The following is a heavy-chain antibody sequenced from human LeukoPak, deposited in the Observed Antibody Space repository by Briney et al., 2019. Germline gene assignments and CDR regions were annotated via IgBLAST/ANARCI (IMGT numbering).Heavy chain of an antibody. CDR2: ISGSGGST. CDR3: AKTRAGDRGALDY. CDR1: GFTFSSYA. D-gene: IGHD7-27*01. V-gene: IGHV3-23*01. J-gene: IGHJ4*02. Sequence: PGGSLRLSCAASGFTFSSYAMSWVRQAPGKGLEWVSAISGSGGSTYYADSVKDRFTISRDNSKNTLYLQMNSLRAEDTAVYYCAKTRAGDRGALDYWGQGTLVTVSS.